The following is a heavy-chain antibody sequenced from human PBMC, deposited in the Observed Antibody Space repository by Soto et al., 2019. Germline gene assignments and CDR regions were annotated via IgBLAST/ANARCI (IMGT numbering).Heavy chain of an antibody. Sequence: PXGSLRLSCAACGFSGSSYDMSWVRQAPGKGLEWVSTILVDGRTFYVDSVKGRFTISRDSSKNTVYLQMNSLTAGDTALYYCAKATATGGGAFDLCGQGTMVTV. V-gene: IGHV3-23*01. J-gene: IGHJ3*01. D-gene: IGHD2-8*02. CDR1: GFSGSSYD. CDR3: AKATATGGGAFDL. CDR2: ILVDGRT.